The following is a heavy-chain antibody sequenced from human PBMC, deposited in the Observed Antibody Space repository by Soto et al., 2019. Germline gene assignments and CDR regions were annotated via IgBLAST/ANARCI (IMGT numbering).Heavy chain of an antibody. CDR2: ISGSGGST. J-gene: IGHJ1*01. Sequence: GGSLRLSCAASGFTFSSYAMSWVRQAPGKGREWVSAISGSGGSTYYADSVKGRFTISRDNSKNTPYLQMNSLRAEDTAVYYCAKDFSCSSTSCGPLTPAPLFQPRRHGTPVTV. D-gene: IGHD2-2*01. CDR1: GFTFSSYA. V-gene: IGHV3-23*01. CDR3: AKDFSCSSTSCGPLTPAPLFQP.